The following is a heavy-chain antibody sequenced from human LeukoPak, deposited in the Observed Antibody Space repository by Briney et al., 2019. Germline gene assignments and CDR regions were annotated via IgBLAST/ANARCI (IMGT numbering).Heavy chain of an antibody. CDR1: GFTFDDYA. Sequence: GGSLRLSCAASGFTFDDYAMHWVRQAPGKGLEWVSGISWNSGSIGYADSVKGRFTISRDNAKNSLYLQMNSLRAEDTALYYCANPSGYSHSGAFDYWGQGTLVTVSS. CDR3: ANPSGYSHSGAFDY. V-gene: IGHV3-9*01. D-gene: IGHD5-18*01. J-gene: IGHJ4*02. CDR2: ISWNSGSI.